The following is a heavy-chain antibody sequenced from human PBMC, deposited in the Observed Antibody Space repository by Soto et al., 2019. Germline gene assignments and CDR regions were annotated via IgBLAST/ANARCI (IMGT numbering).Heavy chain of an antibody. J-gene: IGHJ4*02. CDR2: VNPILSMS. Sequence: QVQLVQSGAEVKRPGSSVKVSCKASGDTFNFYSINWVRQAPGVGLEWVGRVNPILSMSNYAQRFQGRVTRTADKSTGKAYVELRSLRSEDTAIYYCASSYGSGYRAFDYWGQGALVTVSS. CDR3: ASSYGSGYRAFDY. D-gene: IGHD3-10*01. CDR1: GDTFNFYS. V-gene: IGHV1-69*02.